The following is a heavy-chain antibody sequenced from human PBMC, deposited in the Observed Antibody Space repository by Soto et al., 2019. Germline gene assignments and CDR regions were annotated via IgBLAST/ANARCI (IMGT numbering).Heavy chain of an antibody. J-gene: IGHJ4*02. CDR3: ARRYGGGYDSEFDY. V-gene: IGHV3-48*03. Sequence: GGSLRLSCVVSGFIFSSYEMNWVRQAPGKGLEWVAYISVTGGTIYYADSVKGRFSISRDDAKDSLYLQMNRLRVEDTAVYYCARRYGGGYDSEFDYWGQGALVTVSS. CDR1: GFIFSSYE. CDR2: ISVTGGTI. D-gene: IGHD5-12*01.